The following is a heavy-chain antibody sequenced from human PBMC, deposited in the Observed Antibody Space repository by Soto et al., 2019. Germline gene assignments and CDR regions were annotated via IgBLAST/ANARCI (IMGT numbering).Heavy chain of an antibody. J-gene: IGHJ4*02. Sequence: SETLSLTCVVSGGSFSGYYWSWIRQSPGKGLEWIGEINHSGTTNYNPSLKSRVTISVDTFKKQFSLELSSVTAADTAMYYCARSVQLWTPFDYWGQGTLVTV. CDR1: GGSFSGYY. CDR2: INHSGTT. V-gene: IGHV4-34*01. D-gene: IGHD5-18*01. CDR3: ARSVQLWTPFDY.